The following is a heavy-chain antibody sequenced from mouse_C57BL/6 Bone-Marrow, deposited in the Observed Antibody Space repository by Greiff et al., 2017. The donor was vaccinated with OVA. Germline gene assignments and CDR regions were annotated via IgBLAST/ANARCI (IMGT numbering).Heavy chain of an antibody. J-gene: IGHJ2*01. D-gene: IGHD1-1*01. CDR1: GYTFTDYY. CDR2: INPYNGGT. Sequence: EVKLMESGPVLVKPGASVKMSCKASGYTFTDYYMNWVKQSHGKSLEWIGVINPYNGGTSYNQKFKGKATLTVDKSSSTAYMELNSLTSEDSAVYYCARTLFTTDYWGQGTTLTVSS. V-gene: IGHV1-19*01. CDR3: ARTLFTTDY.